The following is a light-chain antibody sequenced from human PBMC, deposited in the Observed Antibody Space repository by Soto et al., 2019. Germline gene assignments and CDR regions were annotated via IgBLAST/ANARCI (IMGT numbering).Light chain of an antibody. CDR1: QSVGGY. J-gene: IGKJ1*01. V-gene: IGKV3-11*01. Sequence: EIVLTQSPATLSLSPGERATLSCRASQSVGGYLGWYQQRPGQAPRLLIYDVFNRATGIPARFSGSGSGTDFTLTISRLEPEDFSVYYCQHRSNWLWTFGPGTKVEVK. CDR3: QHRSNWLWT. CDR2: DVF.